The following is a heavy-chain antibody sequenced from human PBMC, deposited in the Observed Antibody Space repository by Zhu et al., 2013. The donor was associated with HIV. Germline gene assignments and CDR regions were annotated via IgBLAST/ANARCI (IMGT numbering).Heavy chain of an antibody. Sequence: QVQLVQSGAEVKKPGASVKVSCRASGYTFTSYYIHWVRQAPGQGLEWMGIINPSGGSTTYAQKIQGRVTMTRDTSTSTVYMELSRLRSEDTAVYYCARVIPPVRGIDRRDHDAFDIWAKGQWSPSL. CDR1: GYTFTSYY. J-gene: IGHJ3*02. D-gene: IGHD3-10*01. CDR3: ARVIPPVRGIDRRDHDAFDI. V-gene: IGHV1-46*03. CDR2: INPSGGST.